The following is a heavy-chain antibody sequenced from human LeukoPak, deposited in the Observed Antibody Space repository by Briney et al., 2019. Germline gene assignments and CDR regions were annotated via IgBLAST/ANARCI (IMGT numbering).Heavy chain of an antibody. CDR1: GDSISSYY. V-gene: IGHV4-59*01. J-gene: IGHJ4*02. D-gene: IGHD2-15*01. CDR2: IYYSGNT. Sequence: PSETLSLTCTVSGDSISSYYWSWIRQPPGKGLEWIGNIYYSGNTNYNPSLRSRVTISVDTSKNQFSLKLTSVTAADTAIYYCARPARYCSGGSCWDSWGQGPVLSVSS. CDR3: ARPARYCSGGSCWDS.